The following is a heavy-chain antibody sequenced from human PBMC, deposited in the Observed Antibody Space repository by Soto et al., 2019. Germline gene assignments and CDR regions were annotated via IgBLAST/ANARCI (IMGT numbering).Heavy chain of an antibody. CDR3: VRDRGCSSTSCYFEGWFDP. CDR1: GGSISSYY. J-gene: IGHJ5*02. CDR2: IYYSGST. D-gene: IGHD2-2*01. Sequence: SDTLSLNCTVSGGSISSYYWSWIRQPPGKGPEWFGYIYYSGSTNYNPSLTRRVTISVAASKHQFSLQLRSVTAADTALYYCVRDRGCSSTSCYFEGWFDPWGQGTLVTVSS. V-gene: IGHV4-59*01.